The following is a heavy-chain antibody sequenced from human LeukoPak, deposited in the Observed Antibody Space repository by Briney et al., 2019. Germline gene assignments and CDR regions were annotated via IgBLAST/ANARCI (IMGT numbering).Heavy chain of an antibody. D-gene: IGHD3/OR15-3a*01. J-gene: IGHJ4*02. V-gene: IGHV3-30-3*01. CDR1: GFTFSSYA. CDR2: ISYDGSNK. Sequence: GRSLRLSCAASGFTFSSYAMHWVRQAPGKGLEWVAVISYDGSNKYYADSVKGRFTISRDNSKNTLYLQMNSLRAEDTAVYYCAGGNTFYYEIMVFYKNWGSFAYGGQGPLVTASS. CDR3: AGGNTFYYEIMVFYKNWGSFAY.